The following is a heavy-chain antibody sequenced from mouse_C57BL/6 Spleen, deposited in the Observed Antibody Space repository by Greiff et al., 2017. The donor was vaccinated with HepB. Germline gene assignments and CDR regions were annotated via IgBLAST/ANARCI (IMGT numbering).Heavy chain of an antibody. CDR2: IYPGDGDT. V-gene: IGHV1-82*01. D-gene: IGHD2-4*01. J-gene: IGHJ2*01. Sequence: VQRVESGPELVKPGASVKISCKASGYAFSSSWMNWVKQRPGKGLEWIGRIYPGDGDTNYNGKFKGKATLTADKSSSTAYMQLSSLTSEDSAVYFCARRGIYYDYDGEFDYWGQGTTLTVSS. CDR1: GYAFSSSW. CDR3: ARRGIYYDYDGEFDY.